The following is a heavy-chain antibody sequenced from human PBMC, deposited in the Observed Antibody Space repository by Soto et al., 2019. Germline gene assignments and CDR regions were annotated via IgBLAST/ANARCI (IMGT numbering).Heavy chain of an antibody. Sequence: SETLSLTCAVYGGSFSVYYWSWIRQPPGKGLEWIGEINHSGSTNYNPSLKSRVTISVDTSKNQFSLKLSSVTAADTAVYYCAIIGRAEQTEGDYWGQGTLVTVPS. V-gene: IGHV4-34*01. D-gene: IGHD1-26*01. CDR3: AIIGRAEQTEGDY. CDR2: INHSGST. CDR1: GGSFSVYY. J-gene: IGHJ4*02.